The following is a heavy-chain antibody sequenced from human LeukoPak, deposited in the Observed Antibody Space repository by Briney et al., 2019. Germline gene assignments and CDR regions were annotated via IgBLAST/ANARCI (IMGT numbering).Heavy chain of an antibody. CDR1: GFSLSSYW. CDR3: ARGDGSRWPLDK. V-gene: IGHV3-74*01. D-gene: IGHD6-19*01. Sequence: PGGSLRLSCAASGFSLSSYWMHWVRQVPGKGLVWVSRIKSDYDGSDTIHADSVKGRFSISRDSSQNTVSLQMNSLRVEDTAIYYCARGDGSRWPLDKWGDGTLLTVSS. CDR2: IKSDYDGSDT. J-gene: IGHJ4*01.